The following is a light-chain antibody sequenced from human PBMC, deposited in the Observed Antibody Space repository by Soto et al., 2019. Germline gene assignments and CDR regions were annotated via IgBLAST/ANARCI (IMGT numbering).Light chain of an antibody. V-gene: IGLV1-40*01. J-gene: IGLJ2*01. CDR2: GNS. Sequence: QSLLTQPPAVSGAPGQRVTISCTGSSSNIGAGYDVQWYQQLPGTAPKVLIYGNSNRPSGVPDRFSGSKPGTSASLAITGLQAEDEADYYCQSYDSSLSGVVFGGGTKVTVL. CDR1: SSNIGAGYD. CDR3: QSYDSSLSGVV.